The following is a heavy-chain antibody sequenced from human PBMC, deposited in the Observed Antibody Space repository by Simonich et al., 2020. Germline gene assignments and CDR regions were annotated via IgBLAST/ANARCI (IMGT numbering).Heavy chain of an antibody. CDR2: MNPNSGNT. CDR1: GYTFTSYD. D-gene: IGHD1-26*01. CDR3: ARTYSGSYYYFDY. Sequence: QVQLVQSGAEVKKPGASVKVSCKASGYTFTSYDINWVRQATGQGLEWREWMNPNSGNTGYAQKFQGRVTITRNTSISTAYMELSSLRSEDTAVYYCARTYSGSYYYFDYWGQGTLVTVSS. V-gene: IGHV1-8*03. J-gene: IGHJ4*02.